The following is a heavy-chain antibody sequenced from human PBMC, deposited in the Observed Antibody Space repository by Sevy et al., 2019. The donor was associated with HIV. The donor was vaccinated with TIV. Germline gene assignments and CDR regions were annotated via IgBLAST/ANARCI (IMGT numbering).Heavy chain of an antibody. V-gene: IGHV3-30-3*01. CDR1: GFTFSSYA. J-gene: IGHJ6*02. D-gene: IGHD2-2*02. CDR2: ISYDGSNK. Sequence: GGSLRLSCAASGFTFSSYAMHWIRQAPGKGLEWVAFISYDGSNKYYADSVKGRFTISRDNSKNTLYLQMNSLRAEDTAVYYCARGGYCSSTSCYRDYYYYGMDVWGQWTTVTVSS. CDR3: ARGGYCSSTSCYRDYYYYGMDV.